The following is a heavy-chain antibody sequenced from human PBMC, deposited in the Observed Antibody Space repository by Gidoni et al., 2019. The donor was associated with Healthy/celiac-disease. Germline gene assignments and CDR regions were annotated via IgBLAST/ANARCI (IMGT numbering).Heavy chain of an antibody. CDR1: GFTFRSYS. CDR2: ISSSSSYI. Sequence: EVQLVESGGGLVKPGGSLRLSCAASGFTFRSYSMNWVRQAPGKGLEWVSSISSSSSYIYYEESVKGRFTISRDNAKNSLYLQMNSLRAEDTAVYYCARDLDRGIAAAGKDWYFDLWGRGTLVTVSS. D-gene: IGHD6-13*01. V-gene: IGHV3-21*01. CDR3: ARDLDRGIAAAGKDWYFDL. J-gene: IGHJ2*01.